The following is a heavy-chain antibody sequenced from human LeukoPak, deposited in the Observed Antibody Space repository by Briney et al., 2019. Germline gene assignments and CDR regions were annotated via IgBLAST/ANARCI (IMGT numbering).Heavy chain of an antibody. CDR2: INAGNGNT. CDR3: ARDGRSENYYYYMDV. J-gene: IGHJ6*03. CDR1: GGTFSSYA. Sequence: ASVKVSCKASGGTFSSYAMHWVRQAPGQRLEWMGWINAGNGNTKYSQEFQGRVTITRDTSASTAYMELSSLRSEDMAVYYCARDGRSENYYYYMDVWGKGATVTVSS. V-gene: IGHV1-3*03. D-gene: IGHD2-15*01.